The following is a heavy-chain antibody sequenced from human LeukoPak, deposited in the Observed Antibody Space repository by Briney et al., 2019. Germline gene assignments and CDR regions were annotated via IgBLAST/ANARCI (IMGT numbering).Heavy chain of an antibody. CDR1: GFAFSSYS. J-gene: IGHJ4*02. D-gene: IGHD2-2*01. V-gene: IGHV3-21*01. CDR3: ASEYQQPLDY. CDR2: ISSGSSFK. Sequence: GGSLRLSXAASGFAFSSYSMNWVRQTPGKGLEWVSSISSGSSFKYYADSVKGRFTISRDNAKNSLYPQMSSLRAEDTAVYYCASEYQQPLDYWGQGALDTVSS.